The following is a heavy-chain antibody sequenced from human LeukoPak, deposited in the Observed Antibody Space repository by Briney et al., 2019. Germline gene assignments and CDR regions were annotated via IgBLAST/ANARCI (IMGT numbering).Heavy chain of an antibody. CDR2: INHSGST. J-gene: IGHJ4*02. V-gene: IGHV4-34*01. Sequence: SETLSLTCAVYGGSFSGYYWSWIRQPPGKGLEWIGEINHSGSTNYNPSLKSRVTISVDTSKNQFSLKLSSVTAADTAVYYCASVLGYCSSTSCHYPFDYWGQGTLVTVSS. D-gene: IGHD2-2*01. CDR1: GGSFSGYY. CDR3: ASVLGYCSSTSCHYPFDY.